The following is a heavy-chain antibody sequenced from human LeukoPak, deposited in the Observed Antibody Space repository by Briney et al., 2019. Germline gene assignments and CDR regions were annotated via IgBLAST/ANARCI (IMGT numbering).Heavy chain of an antibody. J-gene: IGHJ4*02. CDR2: IWYDGSNK. V-gene: IGHV3-33*06. Sequence: GRSLRLSCAASGFTFSSYGMHWVRQVPGKGLEWVAVIWYDGSNKYYADSVKGRFTISRDNSKNTLYLQMNSLRAEDTAVYYCAKDPPKVFQYYDSSGQATYWGLGTLVTVSS. D-gene: IGHD3-22*01. CDR3: AKDPPKVFQYYDSSGQATY. CDR1: GFTFSSYG.